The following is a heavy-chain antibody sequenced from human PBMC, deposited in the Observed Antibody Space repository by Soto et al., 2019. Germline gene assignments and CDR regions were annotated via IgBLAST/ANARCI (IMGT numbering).Heavy chain of an antibody. D-gene: IGHD1-1*01. J-gene: IGHJ4*02. CDR3: ARLPGITTFRRDY. Sequence: PSETLSLTCAVSGGSISSSNWWSWVRQPPGKGLEWIGEIYHSGSTYYNPSLKSRVTIFVDTSRNQFSLKVNSVTAADTAVYFCARLPGITTFRRDYWGQGTLVTVSS. CDR1: GGSISSSNW. V-gene: IGHV4-4*02. CDR2: IYHSGST.